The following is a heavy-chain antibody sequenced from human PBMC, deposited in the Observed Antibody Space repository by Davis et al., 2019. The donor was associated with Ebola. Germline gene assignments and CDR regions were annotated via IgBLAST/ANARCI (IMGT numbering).Heavy chain of an antibody. D-gene: IGHD3-9*01. CDR1: GGTFSSFS. CDR2: IIPLFRSA. J-gene: IGHJ6*03. Sequence: SVQVSCKASGGTFSSFSVSWVRQAPGPGLEWMVGIIPLFRSANYARKFQGRVTMTRDTSTSTVYMVLSSLISEDTAVYYCARGGYFDWLLNAPYYMDVWGKGTTVTVSS. CDR3: ARGGYFDWLLNAPYYMDV. V-gene: IGHV1-69*05.